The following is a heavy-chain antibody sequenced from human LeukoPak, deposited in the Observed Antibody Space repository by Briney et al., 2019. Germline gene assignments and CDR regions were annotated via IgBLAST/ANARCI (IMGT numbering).Heavy chain of an antibody. CDR1: GFTFDDYA. CDR2: ISWNSGSI. V-gene: IGHV3-9*01. J-gene: IGHJ4*02. D-gene: IGHD6-19*01. Sequence: GGSLRLSCAASGFTFDDYAMHWVRQAPGEGPEWVSGISWNSGSIGYADSVKGRFTISRDNAKNSLYLQMNSLRAEDTALYYCAKEASGRPGLGEDFDYWGQGTLVTVSS. CDR3: AKEASGRPGLGEDFDY.